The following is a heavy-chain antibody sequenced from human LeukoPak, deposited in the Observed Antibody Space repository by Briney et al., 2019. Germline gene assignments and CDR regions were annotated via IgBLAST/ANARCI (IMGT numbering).Heavy chain of an antibody. J-gene: IGHJ5*02. CDR1: GFTFTSYY. Sequence: GASVKVSCKASGFTFTSYYMHWVRQAPGQGLEWMGIINPSGSYTSYAQKFQGRVTMTRDTSTSTVYMEPSSLRSEDTAVYYCARDVKNWFDPWGQGTLVTVSS. CDR2: INPSGSYT. V-gene: IGHV1-46*01. CDR3: ARDVKNWFDP.